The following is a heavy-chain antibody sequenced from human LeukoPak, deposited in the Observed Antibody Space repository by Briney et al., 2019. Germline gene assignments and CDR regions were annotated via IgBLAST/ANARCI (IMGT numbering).Heavy chain of an antibody. J-gene: IGHJ4*02. V-gene: IGHV3-7*05. CDR3: ARERSYYGSTSY. CDR1: GFTFSSYW. D-gene: IGHD1-26*01. CDR2: IKEDGSEK. Sequence: GGSLRLSCVASGFTFSSYWMSWVRQAPGKGLEWVANIKEDGSEKNYVDSVKGRFTISRDNAKNSLYLQMNSLRAEDTAVYYCARERSYYGSTSYWGQGTLVTVAS.